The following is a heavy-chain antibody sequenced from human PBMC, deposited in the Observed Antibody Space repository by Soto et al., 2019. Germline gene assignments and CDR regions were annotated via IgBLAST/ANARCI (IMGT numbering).Heavy chain of an antibody. CDR3: AKDSQSVLVSATRVYGIEV. V-gene: IGHV3-23*01. CDR1: GFTFSSYA. J-gene: IGHJ6*02. D-gene: IGHD1-26*01. Sequence: PGGSLRLSCAGSGFTFSSYAMTWVRQAPGKGLEWVSTLSDNVGHTYYADSVKGRFTISRDNSKNTLYLQMNSLRAEDTAVYYCAKDSQSVLVSATRVYGIEVSGQGTTVSVS. CDR2: LSDNVGHT.